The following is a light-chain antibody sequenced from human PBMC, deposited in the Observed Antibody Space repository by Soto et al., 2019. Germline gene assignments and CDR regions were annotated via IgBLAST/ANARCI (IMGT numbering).Light chain of an antibody. CDR3: QQSYSTPPDT. Sequence: DIQMTQSPSSLSASVGDRVTITCRASQSIGKYLNWYQQKPGQAPNLLIYAASTLQSGVPSRFSGSGSGTDFTLTISSLQPEDFATYYCQQSYSTPPDTFGQGTKLEIK. V-gene: IGKV1-39*01. CDR2: AAS. J-gene: IGKJ2*01. CDR1: QSIGKY.